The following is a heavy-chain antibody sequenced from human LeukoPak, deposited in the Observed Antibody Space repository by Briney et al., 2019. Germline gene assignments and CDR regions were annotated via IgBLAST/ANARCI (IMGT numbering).Heavy chain of an antibody. CDR1: GGSISSYY. Sequence: SETLSLTCTVSGGSISSYYWSWIRQPPGKGLEWIGYTYYSGSTNYNPSLKSRVTISVDTSKNQFSLKLSSVTAADTAVYYCARYAWLQFRSFDYWGQGTLVTVSS. D-gene: IGHD5-24*01. V-gene: IGHV4-59*01. J-gene: IGHJ4*02. CDR2: TYYSGST. CDR3: ARYAWLQFRSFDY.